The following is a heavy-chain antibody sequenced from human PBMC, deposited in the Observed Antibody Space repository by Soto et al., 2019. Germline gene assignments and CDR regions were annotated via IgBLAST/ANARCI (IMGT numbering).Heavy chain of an antibody. CDR3: AHRRVNWNYDDY. Sequence: QITLKESGPTLVKPTQTLTLTCTFSGFSLRTSGVGVGWIRQPPGKALEWLAVIYWDDDKRYSPSLKSRLTIPKDTSNNQVVLTMTNMDPVDTATYYCAHRRVNWNYDDYWGQGTLVTVSS. D-gene: IGHD1-20*01. CDR2: IYWDDDK. CDR1: GFSLRTSGVG. V-gene: IGHV2-5*02. J-gene: IGHJ4*02.